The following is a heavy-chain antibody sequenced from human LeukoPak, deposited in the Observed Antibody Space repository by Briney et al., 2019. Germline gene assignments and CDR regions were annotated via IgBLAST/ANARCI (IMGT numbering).Heavy chain of an antibody. CDR1: GGSISNDNYY. D-gene: IGHD2-15*01. CDR3: ARDPVRGGFDY. V-gene: IGHV4-61*10. CDR2: IYYSGST. J-gene: IGHJ4*02. Sequence: SETLSLTCTVSGGSISNDNYYWSWIRQPAGKGLEWIGYIYYSGSTNYNPSLKSRVTISVDTSKNQFSLKLSSVTAADTAVYYCARDPVRGGFDYWGQGTLVTVSS.